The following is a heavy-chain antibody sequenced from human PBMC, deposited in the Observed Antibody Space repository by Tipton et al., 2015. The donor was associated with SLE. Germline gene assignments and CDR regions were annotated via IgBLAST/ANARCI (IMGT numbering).Heavy chain of an antibody. J-gene: IGHJ4*02. CDR2: INHSGST. CDR3: ARDDYYYDSRGFDY. D-gene: IGHD3-22*01. V-gene: IGHV4-39*07. Sequence: TLSLTCTVSGGSISSSSYYWSWIRQPPGKGLEWIGEINHSGSTNYNPSLKSRVTISVDTSKNQFSLKLSSVTAADTAVYYCARDDYYYDSRGFDYWGQGNLVTGSS. CDR1: GGSISSSSYY.